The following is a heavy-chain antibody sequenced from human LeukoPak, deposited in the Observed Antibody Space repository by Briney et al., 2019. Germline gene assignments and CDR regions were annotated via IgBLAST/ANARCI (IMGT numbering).Heavy chain of an antibody. CDR3: AREDDSSSWLIIDY. V-gene: IGHV4-39*07. CDR1: GDSISTGSYY. J-gene: IGHJ4*02. CDR2: IYYSGST. D-gene: IGHD6-13*01. Sequence: SETLSLTCTVSGDSISTGSYYWSWIRQPAGRGLEWIGSIYYSGSTYYNPSLKSRVTISVDTSKNQFSLKLSSVTAADTAVYYCAREDDSSSWLIIDYWGQGTLVTVSS.